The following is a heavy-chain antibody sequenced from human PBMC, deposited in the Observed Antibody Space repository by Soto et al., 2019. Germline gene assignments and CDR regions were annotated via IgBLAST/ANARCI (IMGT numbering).Heavy chain of an antibody. V-gene: IGHV3-23*01. Sequence: EVQLLESGGGLVQPGGSLRLSCAASGFTFSSYAMSWVRQATGKGLEWVSAISGSGGSTYYADSVKGRFTISRDNSKNTLYLQMNSLRAEDTAVYYCAKDKRYSSGWARGYFDYWGQGTLVTVSS. CDR3: AKDKRYSSGWARGYFDY. CDR1: GFTFSSYA. J-gene: IGHJ4*02. CDR2: ISGSGGST. D-gene: IGHD6-19*01.